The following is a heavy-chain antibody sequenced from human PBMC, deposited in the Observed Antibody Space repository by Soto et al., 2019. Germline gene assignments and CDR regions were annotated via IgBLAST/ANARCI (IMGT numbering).Heavy chain of an antibody. CDR3: ARGSSIAGLYYGMDV. Sequence: SETLSVTCPVSGGSISSGGYYWTWISQHPGKGLEWIGYNYYSGITYYNPSLKSRVTISLDTSKNQFSLKLSSVTAADTAVYYCARGSSIAGLYYGMDVWGQGTTVTVSS. CDR1: GGSISSGGYY. CDR2: NYYSGIT. V-gene: IGHV4-31*03. D-gene: IGHD6-6*01. J-gene: IGHJ6*02.